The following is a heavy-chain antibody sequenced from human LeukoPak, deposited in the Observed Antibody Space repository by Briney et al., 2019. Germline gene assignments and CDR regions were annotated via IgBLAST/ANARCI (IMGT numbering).Heavy chain of an antibody. CDR2: IVVGSGNT. CDR1: GFTFTSSA. D-gene: IGHD3-10*01. J-gene: IGHJ5*02. Sequence: GASVKVSCKASGFTFTSSAMQWVRQARGQRLEWIGWIVVGSGNTNYAQKFQGRVTITRDMSTSTAYMGLSSLRSEDTAVYYCARVVRGVIQNNWFDPWGQGTLVTVSS. V-gene: IGHV1-58*02. CDR3: ARVVRGVIQNNWFDP.